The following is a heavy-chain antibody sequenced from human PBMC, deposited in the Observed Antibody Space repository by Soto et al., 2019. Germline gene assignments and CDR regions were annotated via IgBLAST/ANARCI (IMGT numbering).Heavy chain of an antibody. CDR3: ARGVAGSGFDL. CDR2: SYYRSNWRH. V-gene: IGHV6-1*01. J-gene: IGHJ4*02. CDR1: GDSVSSNTAA. D-gene: IGHD6-19*01. Sequence: SQTLSLTCAISGDSVSSNTAAWNWIRSSPSRGLEWLGRSYYRSNWRHDYAVSVKSRITVNPDTSKNHFSLQLNSVTPDDTAVYYCARGVAGSGFDLWGQGTLVTVSS.